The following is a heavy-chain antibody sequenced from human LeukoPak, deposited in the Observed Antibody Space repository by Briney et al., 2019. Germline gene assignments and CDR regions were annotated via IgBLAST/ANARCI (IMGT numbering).Heavy chain of an antibody. J-gene: IGHJ4*02. CDR1: GYTFTGFY. Sequence: ASVKVSCKASGYTFTGFYMHWVRQAPGQGLEWMRWINPDSGGTNYAQKFQGRVTVTRDTSISTAYMELSRLTSDDTAVYYCARLNSGYDYFDYWGQGTLVTVSS. CDR2: INPDSGGT. CDR3: ARLNSGYDYFDY. V-gene: IGHV1-2*02. D-gene: IGHD5-12*01.